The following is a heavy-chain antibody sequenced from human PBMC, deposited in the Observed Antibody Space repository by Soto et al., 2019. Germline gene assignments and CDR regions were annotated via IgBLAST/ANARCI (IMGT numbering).Heavy chain of an antibody. CDR2: IKSETDGGTT. V-gene: IGHV3-15*01. J-gene: IGHJ4*02. CDR3: TTLTMILVHEDY. CDR1: EFTFSNAW. Sequence: GGSLRLSCAASEFTFSNAWMNWVRQAPGKGLEWVGLIKSETDGGTTDYAAPVKGRFTVSRDDSKNTLYLQMNSLTAEDTAVCYCTTLTMILVHEDYWGQGTLVTVSS. D-gene: IGHD3-22*01.